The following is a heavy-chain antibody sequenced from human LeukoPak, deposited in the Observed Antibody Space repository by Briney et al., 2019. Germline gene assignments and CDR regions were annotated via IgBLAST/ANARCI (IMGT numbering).Heavy chain of an antibody. D-gene: IGHD3-3*01. CDR3: ATDLGVVSYYYYMDF. CDR1: GGTFSSYT. V-gene: IGHV1-69*04. Sequence: SVKVSCKASGGTFSSYTISWVRHAPGQGLEWMGRIIPILGIANYAQKFQGRVTITADKSTSTAYMELSSLRSEDTAVYYCATDLGVVSYYYYMDFWGKGTTVTVSS. CDR2: IIPILGIA. J-gene: IGHJ6*03.